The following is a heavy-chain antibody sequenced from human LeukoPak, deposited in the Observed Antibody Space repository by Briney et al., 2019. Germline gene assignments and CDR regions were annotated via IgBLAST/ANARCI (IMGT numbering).Heavy chain of an antibody. Sequence: GGSLRFSCAASGFTFSNYGLHWVRQAPGKGLEWVPFIRYDGSNQYYTDSVKGRFTISRDNSKSTLYLQMNSLRAEDTAVYYCARDVRVSPVYCSGGSCYPDWGQGTLVTVSS. CDR3: ARDVRVSPVYCSGGSCYPD. CDR2: IRYDGSNQ. V-gene: IGHV3-30*02. D-gene: IGHD2-15*01. CDR1: GFTFSNYG. J-gene: IGHJ4*02.